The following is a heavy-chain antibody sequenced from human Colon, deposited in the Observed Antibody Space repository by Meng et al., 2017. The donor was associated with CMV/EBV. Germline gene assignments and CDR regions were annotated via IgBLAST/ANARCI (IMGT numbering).Heavy chain of an antibody. CDR3: ARDYYDTSGST. D-gene: IGHD3-22*01. V-gene: IGHV3-48*03. J-gene: IGHJ5*02. CDR1: GFTFSSCG. CDR2: ISSSGTI. Sequence: GESLKISCAASGFTFSSCGMNWVRQAPGKGLDWVSYISSSGTIYYADSVKGRFTISRDNAKNSLYLQMNSLRAEDTAVYFCARDYYDTSGSTWGQGTLVTVSS.